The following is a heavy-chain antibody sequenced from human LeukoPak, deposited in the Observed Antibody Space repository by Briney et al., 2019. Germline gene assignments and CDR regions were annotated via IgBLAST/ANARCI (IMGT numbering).Heavy chain of an antibody. CDR3: ARLLGYCSGGSCYPRWFAP. CDR1: GGSISTYY. Sequence: PSETLSLTCTVSGGSISTYYWNWIRQPPGKGLEWIGYISYSGSTNYNPSLKSRVTMSLDTSKNHFSLKLTSVTAADTAVYYCARLLGYCSGGSCYPRWFAPWGQGTLVTVSS. CDR2: ISYSGST. J-gene: IGHJ5*02. D-gene: IGHD2-15*01. V-gene: IGHV4-59*08.